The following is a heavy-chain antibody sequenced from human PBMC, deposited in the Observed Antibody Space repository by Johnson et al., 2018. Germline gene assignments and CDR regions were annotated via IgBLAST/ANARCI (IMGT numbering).Heavy chain of an antibody. CDR1: GFTSRNYW. V-gene: IGHV3-7*04. CDR3: ARGRGFYGSGLDAFDM. J-gene: IGHJ3*02. CDR2: MNQDGSET. D-gene: IGHD3-10*01. Sequence: VQLVESGGELVQRGGSLRLSCAASGFTSRNYWMSWVRQAPGKGLEWVANMNQDGSETYYVDSVKGRFTISRDNAKNSLYLQMNSLGAEDTAVYDCARGRGFYGSGLDAFDMWGQGTMVTVSS.